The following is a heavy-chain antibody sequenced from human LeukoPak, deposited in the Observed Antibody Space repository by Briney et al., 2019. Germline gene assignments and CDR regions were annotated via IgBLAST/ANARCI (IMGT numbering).Heavy chain of an antibody. CDR1: GGSISSGGNY. D-gene: IGHD3-22*01. J-gene: IGHJ3*02. CDR3: ARDRRDRPRAFEI. Sequence: SETLSLTCTVSGGSISSGGNYWSWIRQHPGKGLEWIGYIYHSGSTYYNPSLKSRVTTSVDTSKNQFSLKLSSVTAADTAVYYCARDRRDRPRAFEIWGQGTMVTVSS. CDR2: IYHSGST. V-gene: IGHV4-31*03.